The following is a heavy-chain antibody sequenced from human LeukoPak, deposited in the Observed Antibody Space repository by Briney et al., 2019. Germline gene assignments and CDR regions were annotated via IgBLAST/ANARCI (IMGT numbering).Heavy chain of an antibody. Sequence: SETLSLTCTVSGGSISSSNYYWGWIRQPPGKGLEWIGSIYYSGSTYYNPSLKSRVTISVDTSKNQLSLKLSHVTAADTAVYFCARHRSRYSGLPYTYWGQGTLVTVSS. D-gene: IGHD5-12*01. CDR2: IYYSGST. CDR1: GGSISSSNYY. J-gene: IGHJ4*02. CDR3: ARHRSRYSGLPYTY. V-gene: IGHV4-39*01.